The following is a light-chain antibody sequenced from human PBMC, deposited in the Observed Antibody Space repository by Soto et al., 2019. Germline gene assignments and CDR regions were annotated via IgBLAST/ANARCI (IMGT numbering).Light chain of an antibody. Sequence: QSALTQPRSVSGSPGQSVTISCTGTSSDVGDYNYVSWYQQHPGKAPKLMLYDVNKRPSGVPDRFSGSKSGNTASLTVSGLQADDEADYYCCSGAGSNNYVFGTGTKVTVL. CDR3: CSGAGSNNYV. CDR2: DVN. V-gene: IGLV2-11*01. CDR1: SSDVGDYNY. J-gene: IGLJ1*01.